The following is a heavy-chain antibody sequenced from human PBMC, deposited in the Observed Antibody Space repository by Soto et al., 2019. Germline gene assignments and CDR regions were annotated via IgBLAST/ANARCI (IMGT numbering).Heavy chain of an antibody. V-gene: IGHV1-69*13. CDR2: IFAMFGSP. Sequence: VASVKVSCKASGDTFNIYTFNWVRRAPGQGLEWMGGIFAMFGSPHNAEKFQHRLTITADDSTTTVYMELSDLRSEDTAVYYCATNGSSAVLDSWGQGTLVTVSS. J-gene: IGHJ4*02. D-gene: IGHD3-10*01. CDR1: GDTFNIYT. CDR3: ATNGSSAVLDS.